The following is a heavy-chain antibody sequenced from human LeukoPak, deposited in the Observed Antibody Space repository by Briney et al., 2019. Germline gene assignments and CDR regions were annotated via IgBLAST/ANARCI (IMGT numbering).Heavy chain of an antibody. D-gene: IGHD6-19*01. CDR1: GFTFSSHG. J-gene: IGHJ5*02. Sequence: QAGGSLRLSCAASGFTFSSHGMSWVRQAPGKGLEWVSTISGSGDNTYYADSVKGRFTISRDNSKNTLYLQMTNLRVEDTAVYYCTRVQFQWFDPWGQGALVTVSS. CDR3: TRVQFQWFDP. V-gene: IGHV3-23*01. CDR2: ISGSGDNT.